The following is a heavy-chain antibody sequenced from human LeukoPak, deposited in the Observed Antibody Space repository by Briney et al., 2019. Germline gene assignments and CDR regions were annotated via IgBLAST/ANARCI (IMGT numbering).Heavy chain of an antibody. CDR3: ARPNSSNWYYFDY. J-gene: IGHJ4*02. D-gene: IGHD6-13*01. V-gene: IGHV1-46*01. CDR2: INPSGGGT. CDR1: GYTFTNYY. Sequence: ASVKVSCKASGYTFTNYYMHWVRQTPGNGLEWMGTINPSGGGTSYAQRFQGRVTMTRDTSTSTVYMDLSSLRSEDTAVYYCARPNSSNWYYFDYWGQGTLVTVSS.